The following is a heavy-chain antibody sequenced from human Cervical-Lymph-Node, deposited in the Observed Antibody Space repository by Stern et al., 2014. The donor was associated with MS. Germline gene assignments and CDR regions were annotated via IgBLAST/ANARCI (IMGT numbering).Heavy chain of an antibody. J-gene: IGHJ4*02. Sequence: QVQLVQSGAEVKKPGASVKVSCTASGYTFTGFFLHWVRQAPGQGLEWVGWINPNTGVTKSAQKFQGWVTLTRDTSINTVYMELNRLKSDDTAVFYCARGYPFFDNWGQGPLVTVSS. CDR3: ARGYPFFDN. V-gene: IGHV1-2*04. CDR1: GYTFTGFF. D-gene: IGHD2-15*01. CDR2: INPNTGVT.